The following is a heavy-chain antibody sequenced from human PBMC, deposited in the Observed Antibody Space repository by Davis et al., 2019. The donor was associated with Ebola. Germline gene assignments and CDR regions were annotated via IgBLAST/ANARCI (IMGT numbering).Heavy chain of an antibody. J-gene: IGHJ6*02. CDR3: ARDGYRGVVVAANYYYYGMDV. D-gene: IGHD2-15*01. V-gene: IGHV3-11*05. CDR2: ISSSSSYT. Sequence: GESLKISCAASGFTFSDYYMSWIRQAPGKGLEWVSYISSSSSYTNYADSVKGRFTISRDNAKNSLYLQMNSLRAEDTAVYYCARDGYRGVVVAANYYYYGMDVWGQGTTVTVSS. CDR1: GFTFSDYY.